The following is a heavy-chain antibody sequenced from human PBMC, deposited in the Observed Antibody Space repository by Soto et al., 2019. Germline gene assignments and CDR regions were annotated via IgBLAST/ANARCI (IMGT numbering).Heavy chain of an antibody. Sequence: EVQLLESGGGLVRPGGSLRLSCAASGFTFSSYAMTWVRQAPGKGLEWVAVIGSSGGNTYYADSVTGRFTVSRDNSKNTLYLQMNGLRAEDTAIYYCAKRTYYYDSGGPYGALDHWGQGTLVTVSA. CDR3: AKRTYYYDSGGPYGALDH. V-gene: IGHV3-23*01. D-gene: IGHD3-22*01. CDR2: IGSSGGNT. CDR1: GFTFSSYA. J-gene: IGHJ4*02.